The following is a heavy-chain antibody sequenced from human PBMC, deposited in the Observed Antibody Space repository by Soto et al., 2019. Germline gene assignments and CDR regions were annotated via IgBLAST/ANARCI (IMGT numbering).Heavy chain of an antibody. CDR2: ISGSGGST. CDR3: AKVQSGSLAPIDY. D-gene: IGHD1-26*01. Sequence: GGSLRLSCAASGFTFSNYAVTWVRQAPGKGLEWVSTISGSGGSTYYADSVKGRFTISRDNSKNTLYLQMNSLRAEDTAVYYCAKVQSGSLAPIDYWGQGTLVTVSS. CDR1: GFTFSNYA. V-gene: IGHV3-23*01. J-gene: IGHJ4*02.